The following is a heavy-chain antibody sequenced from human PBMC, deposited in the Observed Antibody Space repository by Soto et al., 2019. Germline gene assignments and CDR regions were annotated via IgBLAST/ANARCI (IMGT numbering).Heavy chain of an antibody. CDR3: AHRNRDVWSGYSGWYDP. CDR1: GFSLSSSGVG. V-gene: IGHV2-5*02. CDR2: IYWDDDK. Sequence: QITLKESGPTLVKPTQTLTLTCTFSGFSLSSSGVGVGWIRQPPGKALEWLAFIYWDDDKRYSPSLKSRPNITKDTSKHQVGLTWTNMDPVDTATSYCAHRNRDVWSGYSGWYDPWGQGTQVTVSA. D-gene: IGHD3-3*01. J-gene: IGHJ5*02.